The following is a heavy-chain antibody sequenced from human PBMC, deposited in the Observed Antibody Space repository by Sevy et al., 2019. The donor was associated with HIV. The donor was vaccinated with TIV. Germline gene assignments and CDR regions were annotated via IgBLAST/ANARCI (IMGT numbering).Heavy chain of an antibody. CDR1: RFAFSSYA. CDR3: ALGEGFFLY. J-gene: IGHJ4*02. D-gene: IGHD7-27*01. Sequence: SLRLSCAASRFAFSSYAVHCVRQAPGKGLEWVAFISHDGTNTDYAASVKGRFTISRNNSRNTLHLDISSLRVEDTAVYYCALGEGFFLYWGQGTLVIVSS. CDR2: ISHDGTNT. V-gene: IGHV3-30*14.